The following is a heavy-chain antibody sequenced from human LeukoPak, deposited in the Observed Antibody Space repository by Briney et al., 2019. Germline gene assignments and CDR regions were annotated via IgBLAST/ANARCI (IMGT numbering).Heavy chain of an antibody. J-gene: IGHJ6*02. CDR3: ARGGDCSSDCYYNYYGVDV. Sequence: GGSLRLSCAASGFTFSSYTMNWVRQAPGKGLEWVSSISSSSSYIFYADSVKGRFTISRDNAKNSLYLQMNSLRGEDSAVYYCARGGDCSSDCYYNYYGVDVWGQGTTVTVSS. CDR1: GFTFSSYT. D-gene: IGHD2-21*02. CDR2: ISSSSSYI. V-gene: IGHV3-21*01.